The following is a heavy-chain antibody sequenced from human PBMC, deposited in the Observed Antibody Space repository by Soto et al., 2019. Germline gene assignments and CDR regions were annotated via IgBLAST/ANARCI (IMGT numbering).Heavy chain of an antibody. J-gene: IGHJ4*02. CDR2: ISYSGST. D-gene: IGHD6-13*01. Sequence: QVQLQESGPGLVKPSQTLSLTCTVSGGSISSDNSYWSWIRQPPGKGLEWMGYISYSGSTYYNPSLKSRISISVDTSTNQFSLRLTSVTAADTAAYYCARAKQQLVDYWGQGTLVTVSS. V-gene: IGHV4-31*03. CDR1: GGSISSDNSY. CDR3: ARAKQQLVDY.